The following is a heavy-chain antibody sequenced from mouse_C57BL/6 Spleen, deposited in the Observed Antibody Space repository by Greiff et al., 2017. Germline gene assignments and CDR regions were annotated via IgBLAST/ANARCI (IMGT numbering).Heavy chain of an antibody. J-gene: IGHJ4*01. CDR3: ARSDYELDYAMDY. V-gene: IGHV7-3*01. CDR1: GFTFTDYY. D-gene: IGHD2-4*01. Sequence: VQLKESGGGLVQPGGSLSLSCAASGFTFTDYYMSWVRQPPGKALEWLGFIRNKANGYTTEYSASVKGRFTISRDNSQSILYLQMNALRAEDSATYYCARSDYELDYAMDYWGQGTSVTVSS. CDR2: IRNKANGYTT.